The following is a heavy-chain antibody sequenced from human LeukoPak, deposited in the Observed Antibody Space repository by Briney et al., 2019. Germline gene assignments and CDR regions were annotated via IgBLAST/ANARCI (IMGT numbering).Heavy chain of an antibody. D-gene: IGHD3-10*01. CDR2: IYHSGST. CDR3: ASYRGVHDY. Sequence: SETLSLTCAVSGYSISSGYYWGWIRQPPGKGLEWIGSIYHSGSTYYNPSLKSRVTISVDTSKNQFSLKLSSVTAADTAVYYCASYRGVHDYWGQGTLVTVSS. J-gene: IGHJ4*02. V-gene: IGHV4-38-2*01. CDR1: GYSISSGYY.